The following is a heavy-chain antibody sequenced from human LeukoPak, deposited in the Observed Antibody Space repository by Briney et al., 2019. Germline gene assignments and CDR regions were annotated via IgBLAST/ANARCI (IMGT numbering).Heavy chain of an antibody. J-gene: IGHJ4*02. CDR2: MSYDGSHK. CDR1: GFTFNSYA. CDR3: ASDFLHGYGLTY. D-gene: IGHD1-1*01. V-gene: IGHV3-30-3*01. Sequence: GGSLRLSCAGSGFTFNSYAMHWVRQAPGKGLEWVAVMSYDGSHKYYADSVMGRFTISRDNSKNTVYLQMNGLRAEDTAVYYCASDFLHGYGLTYWGQGTLVTVSS.